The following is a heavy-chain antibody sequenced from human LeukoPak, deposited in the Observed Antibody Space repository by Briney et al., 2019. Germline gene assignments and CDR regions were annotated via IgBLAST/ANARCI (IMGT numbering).Heavy chain of an antibody. CDR1: GFTFSSYT. J-gene: IGHJ4*02. CDR3: AREAYTNYGFDY. CDR2: ISSSSSYI. V-gene: IGHV3-21*01. Sequence: GGSLRLSCAASGFTFSSYTMNWVRQAPGKGLEWVSPISSSSSYIYYGDSVKGRLTISRDNAKNSLYLQMNNLRAEDTAVYYCAREAYTNYGFDYWGQGTLVTVSS. D-gene: IGHD4-11*01.